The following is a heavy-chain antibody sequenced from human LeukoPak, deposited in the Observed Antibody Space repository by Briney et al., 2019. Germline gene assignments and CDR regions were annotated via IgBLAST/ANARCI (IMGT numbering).Heavy chain of an antibody. D-gene: IGHD6-13*01. CDR1: GFSFSKYG. V-gene: IGHV3-30*03. J-gene: IGHJ4*02. Sequence: GSLRLSCAASGFSFSKYGMHWVRQAPGKGLEWVAVISYDGSNKHYADSVKGRFTISRDNSKNTLYLQMNSLRAEDTAVYYCARDSSSRGTIPSYYFDYWGQGTLVTVPS. CDR3: ARDSSSRGTIPSYYFDY. CDR2: ISYDGSNK.